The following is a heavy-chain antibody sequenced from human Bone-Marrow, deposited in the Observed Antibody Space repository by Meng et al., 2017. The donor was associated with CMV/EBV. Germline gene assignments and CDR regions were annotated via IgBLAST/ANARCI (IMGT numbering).Heavy chain of an antibody. Sequence: GESLKISCAASGFTFSSYGMHWVRQAPGKGLEWVAFIRYDGSNKYYADSVKGRFTISRDNSKNTLYLQMNSLRAEDTAVYYCARGYSYGWGYWGQGTLVTVSS. V-gene: IGHV3-30*02. CDR1: GFTFSSYG. J-gene: IGHJ4*02. CDR3: ARGYSYGWGY. D-gene: IGHD5-18*01. CDR2: IRYDGSNK.